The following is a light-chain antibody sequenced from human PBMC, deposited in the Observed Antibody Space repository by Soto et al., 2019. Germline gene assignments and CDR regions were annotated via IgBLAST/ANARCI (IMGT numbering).Light chain of an antibody. J-gene: IGKJ5*01. CDR1: QSISRN. Sequence: DTQMTQSPSSLSASVGDRVTITCRASQSISRNLNWYQHKPGKAPKLLIYAASSLQNGVPSRFSGGGSGTEFTISISSLQPEDFGTYYCQQSYTTASITFGQGTRLEIK. V-gene: IGKV1-39*01. CDR3: QQSYTTASIT. CDR2: AAS.